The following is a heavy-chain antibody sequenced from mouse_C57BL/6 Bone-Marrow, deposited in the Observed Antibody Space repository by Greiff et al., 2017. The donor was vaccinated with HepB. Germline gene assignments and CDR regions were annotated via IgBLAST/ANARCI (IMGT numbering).Heavy chain of an antibody. V-gene: IGHV1-55*01. CDR1: GYTFTSYW. CDR2: IYPGSGST. CDR3: ARNYGKEYYYAMDY. Sequence: QVQLQQPGAELVKPGASVKMSCKASGYTFTSYWITWVKQRPGQGLEWIGDIYPGSGSTNYNEKFKGKATLTVDTSSSTAYMQLSSLTSEDSAVYYCARNYGKEYYYAMDYWGQGTSVTVSS. D-gene: IGHD1-1*01. J-gene: IGHJ4*01.